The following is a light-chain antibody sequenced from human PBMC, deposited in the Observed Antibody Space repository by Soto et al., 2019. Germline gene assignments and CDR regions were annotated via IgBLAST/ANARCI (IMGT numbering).Light chain of an antibody. CDR1: SSDVGGYNY. V-gene: IGLV2-14*01. Sequence: QSALTQPASVSGSPGQSITFSCTGTSSDVGGYNYVSWYQQHPGKAPKLMIYEVSNRPSGVSNRFSGSKSGNTASLTISGLQAEDEADYYCSSYTSSSTLVFXTGTKVTVL. J-gene: IGLJ1*01. CDR3: SSYTSSSTLV. CDR2: EVS.